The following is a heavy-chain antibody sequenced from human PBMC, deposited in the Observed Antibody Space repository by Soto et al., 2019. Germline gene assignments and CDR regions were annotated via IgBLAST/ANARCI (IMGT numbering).Heavy chain of an antibody. D-gene: IGHD2-2*01. CDR3: ARDFRSSYCSSTSCNRTSDAFDI. Sequence: GASVKVSCKASGYTFTSYYMHWVRQAPGQGLEWMGWINPNSGGTNYAQKFQGWATMTRDTSISTAYMELSRLRSDDTAVYYCARDFRSSYCSSTSCNRTSDAFDIWGQGTMVTVSS. CDR1: GYTFTSYY. CDR2: INPNSGGT. V-gene: IGHV1-2*04. J-gene: IGHJ3*02.